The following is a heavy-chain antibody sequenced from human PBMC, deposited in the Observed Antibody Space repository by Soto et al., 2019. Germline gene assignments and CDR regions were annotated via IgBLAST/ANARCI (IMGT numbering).Heavy chain of an antibody. J-gene: IGHJ4*02. Sequence: GESLRLSCAASGFTFSSHEMNWVRQAPVNGLDWISYIDSSGSTIHYADSVKGRFSISRDNAKNSLYLQMNSLRADDTALYYCARGPLYDTRGYYHPYYCDYWGRGTLV. V-gene: IGHV3-48*03. CDR3: ARGPLYDTRGYYHPYYCDY. CDR2: IDSSGSTI. CDR1: GFTFSSHE. D-gene: IGHD3-22*01.